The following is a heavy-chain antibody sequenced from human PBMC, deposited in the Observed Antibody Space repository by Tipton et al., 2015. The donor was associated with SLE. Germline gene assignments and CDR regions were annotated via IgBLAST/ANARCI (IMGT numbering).Heavy chain of an antibody. CDR2: FYYTGRS. Sequence: WVRQAAGKGLEWVGSFYYTGRSYFNPSLKSRVTISIDTSKNHFSLTLNSVIAADTAVYFCARIQVLYYYGSGSYVFDIWGQGSLVTVSS. CDR3: ARIQVLYYYGSGSYVFDI. V-gene: IGHV4-39*07. D-gene: IGHD3-10*01. J-gene: IGHJ4*02.